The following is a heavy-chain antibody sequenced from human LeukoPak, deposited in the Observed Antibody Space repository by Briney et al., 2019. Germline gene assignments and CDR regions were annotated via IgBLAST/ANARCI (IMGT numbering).Heavy chain of an antibody. CDR1: GYTFTSYY. Sequence: ASLKVSCKASGYTFTSYYMHSVRQAPGQGLEWMGIINPSGGSTSYAQKFQGRVTMTRDTSTSTVYMELSSLRSEDTAVYYCASWSLGGGRDGYNSNYYYGMDVWGQGTTVTVSS. V-gene: IGHV1-46*01. CDR2: INPSGGST. J-gene: IGHJ6*02. CDR3: ASWSLGGGRDGYNSNYYYGMDV. D-gene: IGHD5-24*01.